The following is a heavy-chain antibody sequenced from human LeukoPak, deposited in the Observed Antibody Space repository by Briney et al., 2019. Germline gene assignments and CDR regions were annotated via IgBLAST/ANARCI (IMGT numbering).Heavy chain of an antibody. CDR2: ISSIGSTM. Sequence: GGSLRLSSAASAFSFSSYEMNWVRQAPGKGRGWVSYISSIGSTMFYADSVKGRFTISSDNAKNSLYLQMNSVRAEDTAVYYCARVGTGMVTIVAPYYMDVWGKGTTVTVSS. D-gene: IGHD5-18*01. V-gene: IGHV3-48*03. CDR3: ARVGTGMVTIVAPYYMDV. J-gene: IGHJ6*03. CDR1: AFSFSSYE.